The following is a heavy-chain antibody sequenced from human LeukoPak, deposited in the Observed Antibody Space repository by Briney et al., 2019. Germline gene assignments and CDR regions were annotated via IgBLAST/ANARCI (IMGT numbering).Heavy chain of an antibody. CDR3: ARSSYSSSSSV. Sequence: GGSLRLSCAVSGFTFSGFWMSRSGQAPGKGLEWVASINSDGSEGYYADVVKGRFTISRDNAKNSLYLQINSLRAEDTAVYYCARSSYSSSSSVWGQGTMVTVSS. V-gene: IGHV3-7*03. CDR1: GFTFSGFW. D-gene: IGHD6-6*01. J-gene: IGHJ3*01. CDR2: INSDGSEG.